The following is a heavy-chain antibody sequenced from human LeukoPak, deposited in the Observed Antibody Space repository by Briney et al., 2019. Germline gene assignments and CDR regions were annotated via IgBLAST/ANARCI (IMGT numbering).Heavy chain of an antibody. CDR3: AKGVGATTGPFDY. V-gene: IGHV6-1*01. J-gene: IGHJ4*02. CDR1: GDSVSSNSAA. Sequence: SQTLSLTCDISGDSVSSNSAAWNWIRQSPSRGLEWLGRTYYRSKWYNDYALSVKSRITISPDTSKNQFSLQLNSVTPDDTAVYYCAKGVGATTGPFDYWGQGTLVTVPS. D-gene: IGHD1-26*01. CDR2: TYYRSKWYN.